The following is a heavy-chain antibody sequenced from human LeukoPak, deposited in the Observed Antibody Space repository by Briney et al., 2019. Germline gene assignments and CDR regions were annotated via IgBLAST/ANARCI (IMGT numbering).Heavy chain of an antibody. Sequence: GESLKISCKGSGYTFTNYWIGWVRQMPGKGLEWMGIIYPGDSDTRYSPSFQGQVTISADKSISTAYLQWSSLKASDTAMYYCARTWGSQLWYFDYWGQGTLVTVSS. CDR3: ARTWGSQLWYFDY. J-gene: IGHJ4*02. V-gene: IGHV5-51*01. CDR1: GYTFTNYW. D-gene: IGHD5-18*01. CDR2: IYPGDSDT.